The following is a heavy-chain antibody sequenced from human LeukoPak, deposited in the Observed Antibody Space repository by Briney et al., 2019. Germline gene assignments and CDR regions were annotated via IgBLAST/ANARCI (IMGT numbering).Heavy chain of an antibody. CDR1: GFTFSSYS. J-gene: IGHJ4*02. Sequence: GGSLRLSCAASGFTFSSYSMNWVRQAPGKGLEWVSSISSSSSYIYYADSVKGRFTISRDNAKNSLYLQMNSLRAEDTAVYYCARDDYGDYYGLPRLWGQGTLVTVSS. V-gene: IGHV3-21*01. CDR3: ARDDYGDYYGLPRL. D-gene: IGHD4-17*01. CDR2: ISSSSSYI.